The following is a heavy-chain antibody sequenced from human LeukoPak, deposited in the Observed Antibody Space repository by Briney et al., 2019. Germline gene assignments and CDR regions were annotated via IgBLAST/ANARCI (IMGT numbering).Heavy chain of an antibody. J-gene: IGHJ4*02. Sequence: GGSLRLSCAASGFTFSSYAMSWVRQAPGKELEWVSAISGSGGSTYYADSVKGRFTISRDNSKNTLYLQMNSLRAEDTAVYYCARATASGWPFDYWGQGALVTVSS. CDR1: GFTFSSYA. D-gene: IGHD6-19*01. CDR2: ISGSGGST. V-gene: IGHV3-23*01. CDR3: ARATASGWPFDY.